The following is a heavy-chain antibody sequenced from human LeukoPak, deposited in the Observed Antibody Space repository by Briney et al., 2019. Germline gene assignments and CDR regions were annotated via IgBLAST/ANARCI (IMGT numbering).Heavy chain of an antibody. Sequence: ASVKVSCKASGYTFTSYYMHWERQAPGQGLEWMAIINPSGGSTSYAQKFQGRVTMTRDTSTSTVYMELSSLRSEDTAVYYCARDSRPSYDSSGYYYPGDYWRQGTLVTVSS. V-gene: IGHV1-46*01. D-gene: IGHD3-22*01. J-gene: IGHJ4*02. CDR2: INPSGGST. CDR3: ARDSRPSYDSSGYYYPGDY. CDR1: GYTFTSYY.